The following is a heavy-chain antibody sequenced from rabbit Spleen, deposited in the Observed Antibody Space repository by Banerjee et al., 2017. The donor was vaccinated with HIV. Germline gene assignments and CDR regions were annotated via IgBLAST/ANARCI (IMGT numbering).Heavy chain of an antibody. J-gene: IGHJ4*01. D-gene: IGHD1-1*01. CDR2: IGAGSSGST. CDR1: GFSFTNTNW. V-gene: IGHV1S45*01. CDR3: ARDLTGVIGWNFKL. Sequence: EESGGDLVKPEGSLTLTCTASGFSFTNTNWICWVRQAPGKGLEWIACIGAGSSGSTYYASWAKGRFTISKTSSTTVTLQMTSLTAADTATYFCARDLTGVIGWNFKLWGQGTLVTVS.